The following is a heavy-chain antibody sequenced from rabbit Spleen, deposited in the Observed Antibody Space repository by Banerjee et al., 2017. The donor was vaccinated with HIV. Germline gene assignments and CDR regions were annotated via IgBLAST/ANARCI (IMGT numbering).Heavy chain of an antibody. CDR2: IYAGSTGTT. CDR3: AGDVVDGDWDL. CDR1: GFSFSSGYD. V-gene: IGHV1S40*01. D-gene: IGHD2-1*01. Sequence: QSLEESGGDLVKHGASLPIPCTTSGFSFSSGYDMCWVRQAPGKGLEWIACIYAGSTGTTSYANWAKGRSTISKTSSASVTRQMASITVSDTATYFGAGDVVDGDWDLWGQGTLFPVS. J-gene: IGHJ6*01.